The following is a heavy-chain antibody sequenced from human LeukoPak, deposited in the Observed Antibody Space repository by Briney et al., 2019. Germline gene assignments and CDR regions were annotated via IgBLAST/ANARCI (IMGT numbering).Heavy chain of an antibody. CDR2: IYYSGST. Sequence: SETLSLICTVSGGSISSSSYYWGWIRQPPGKGLEGIGSIYYSGSTYYSPSLKSRVTISVDTSKNQFSLKLSSVTAADTAVYYCATKYYDSAFDIWGQGTMVTVSS. CDR1: GGSISSSSYY. J-gene: IGHJ3*02. D-gene: IGHD3-22*01. CDR3: ATKYYDSAFDI. V-gene: IGHV4-39*07.